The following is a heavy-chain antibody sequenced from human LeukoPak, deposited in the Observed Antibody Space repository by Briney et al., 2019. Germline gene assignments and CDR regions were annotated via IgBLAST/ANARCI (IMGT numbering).Heavy chain of an antibody. CDR2: MNPNSGNT. CDR3: ARISRGYYYDSSGYYRAFGY. D-gene: IGHD3-22*01. Sequence: ASVKVSCKASGYTFTSYDINWVRQAPGQGLEWMGWMNPNSGNTGYAQKFQGRVTMTRNTSISTAYMELSSLRSEDTAVYYCARISRGYYYDSSGYYRAFGYWGQGTLVTVSS. J-gene: IGHJ4*02. V-gene: IGHV1-8*01. CDR1: GYTFTSYD.